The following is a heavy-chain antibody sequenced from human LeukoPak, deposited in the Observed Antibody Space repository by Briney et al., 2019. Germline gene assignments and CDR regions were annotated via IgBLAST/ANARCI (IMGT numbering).Heavy chain of an antibody. Sequence: GASVKVSCKASGGTFSSYAISWVRQAPGQGLEWMGRIIPIFGTADYAQKFQGRVTITTDESTSTAYMELSSLRSEATAVYYCARVICSGGSCYGHFDYWGQGTLVTVSS. V-gene: IGHV1-69*05. CDR2: IIPIFGTA. J-gene: IGHJ4*02. CDR1: GGTFSSYA. CDR3: ARVICSGGSCYGHFDY. D-gene: IGHD2-15*01.